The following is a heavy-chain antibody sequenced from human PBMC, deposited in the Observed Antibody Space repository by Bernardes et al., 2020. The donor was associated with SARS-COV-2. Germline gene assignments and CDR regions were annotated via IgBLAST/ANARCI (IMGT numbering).Heavy chain of an antibody. D-gene: IGHD3-9*01. CDR2: LSGSGGGT. CDR3: ATDLSYDIWTIHY. Sequence: CCASSGFTFSDYAMTWVRQAPGQGLEWFSSLSGSGGGTYYADSVKGRFTISRDNSRDTVYLQMNKLRDEDTALYYCATDLSYDIWTIHYWGQGTLVSVSS. CDR1: GFTFSDYA. V-gene: IGHV3-23*01. J-gene: IGHJ4*02.